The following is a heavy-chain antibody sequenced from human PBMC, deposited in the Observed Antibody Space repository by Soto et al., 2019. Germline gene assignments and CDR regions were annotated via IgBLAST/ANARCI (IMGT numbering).Heavy chain of an antibody. J-gene: IGHJ6*02. CDR3: ARVRLWFGESGYYYYGMDV. Sequence: QVQLQQWGAGLLKPSETLSLTCAVYGGSFSGYYWSWIRQPPGKGLGWIGEINHSGSTNYNPSLKSRVTISVDTSKNQFSLKLSSVTAADTAVYYCARVRLWFGESGYYYYGMDVWGQGTTVTVSS. D-gene: IGHD3-10*01. V-gene: IGHV4-34*01. CDR1: GGSFSGYY. CDR2: INHSGST.